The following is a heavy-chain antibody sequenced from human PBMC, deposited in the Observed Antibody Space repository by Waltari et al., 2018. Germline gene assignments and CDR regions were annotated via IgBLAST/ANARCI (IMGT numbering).Heavy chain of an antibody. CDR2: FDPEDGET. CDR1: GYTLTELS. CDR3: ATWGPTWNYEGRDWYFDL. V-gene: IGHV1-24*01. J-gene: IGHJ2*01. Sequence: QVQLVQSGAEVKKPGASVKVSCKVSGYTLTELSMHWVRQAPGKGLEWMGGFDPEDGETIYAQKFLGRVTMTEDTSTDTAYMELSSLRSEDTAVYYCATWGPTWNYEGRDWYFDLWGRGTLVTVSS. D-gene: IGHD1-7*01.